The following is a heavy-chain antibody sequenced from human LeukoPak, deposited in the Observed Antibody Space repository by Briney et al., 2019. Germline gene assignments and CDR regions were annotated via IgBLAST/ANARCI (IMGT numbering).Heavy chain of an antibody. Sequence: GGSVTLLCAVSGFPVSTNCMPWVRQAPGKGLEWVSTIYSGGTTYYADSVMGRSTISRHNSKNTLYVQMNSLRAEDTAVYYCERDGGTYFDYWGQGTLVTVSS. J-gene: IGHJ4*02. CDR2: IYSGGTT. V-gene: IGHV3-53*04. D-gene: IGHD1-14*01. CDR3: ERDGGTYFDY. CDR1: GFPVSTNC.